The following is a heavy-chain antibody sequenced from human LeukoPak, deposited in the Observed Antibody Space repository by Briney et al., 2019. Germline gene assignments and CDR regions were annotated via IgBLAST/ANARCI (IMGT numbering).Heavy chain of an antibody. Sequence: ASETLSLTCAIYGGSFSGNYWSWIRQPPGKGLEWIGEINHSGSTNYNPSLKSRVAISVDTSKNQFSLKLRSVTAADTAVYYCAREVLSMVRGVIPKEAWGWFDPWGQGTLVTVSS. CDR2: INHSGST. V-gene: IGHV4-34*01. CDR1: GGSFSGNY. CDR3: AREVLSMVRGVIPKEAWGWFDP. J-gene: IGHJ5*02. D-gene: IGHD3-10*01.